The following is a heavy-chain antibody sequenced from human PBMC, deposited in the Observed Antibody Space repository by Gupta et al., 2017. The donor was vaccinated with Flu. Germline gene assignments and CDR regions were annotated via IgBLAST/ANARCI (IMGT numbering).Heavy chain of an antibody. J-gene: IGHJ5*02. V-gene: IGHV3-43*01. Sequence: EVQLVESGGVVVQPGGSLRLSCAASGFTFDDYTMHWVRQAPGKGLEWVSLISWDGGSTYYADSVKGRFTISRDNSKNSLYLQMNSLRTEDTALYYCAKDTGGYDRWFDPWGQGTLVTVSS. CDR2: ISWDGGST. D-gene: IGHD5-12*01. CDR1: GFTFDDYT. CDR3: AKDTGGYDRWFDP.